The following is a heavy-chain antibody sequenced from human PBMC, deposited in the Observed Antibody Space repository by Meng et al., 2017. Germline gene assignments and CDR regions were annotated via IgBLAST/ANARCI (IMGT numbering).Heavy chain of an antibody. V-gene: IGHV6-1*01. CDR3: ARGSYSFDS. CDR2: AYYRSKWYH. CDR1: GDSVSSNSAA. J-gene: IGHJ4*02. Sequence: PLQAYGPGLGKPPPTLSLSCSISGDSVSSNSAAWNWIRQSPSRGLEWLGRAYYRSKWYHDYAESVKSRISIDPDTSKNQFSLQLRSVTPEDSAVYYCARGSYSFDSWGQRTLVTVSS. D-gene: IGHD1-26*01.